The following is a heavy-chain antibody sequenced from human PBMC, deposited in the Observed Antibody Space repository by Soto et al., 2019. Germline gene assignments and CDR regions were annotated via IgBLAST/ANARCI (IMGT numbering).Heavy chain of an antibody. CDR3: ARDPRYCRSPSCYNDYYYYYMDV. D-gene: IGHD2-2*01. V-gene: IGHV3-11*01. CDR1: GFTFSDYY. J-gene: IGHJ6*03. CDR2: ISSSGSNI. Sequence: QVQLVESGGGLVKPGGSLRLSCAASGFTFSDYYMSWFRQAPGKGLEWVSHISSSGSNIFYADSVNGRFTISRDNAKDSLYQQMNSLRAGDTAVYYCARDPRYCRSPSCYNDYYYYYMDVWGKGTTVTVSS.